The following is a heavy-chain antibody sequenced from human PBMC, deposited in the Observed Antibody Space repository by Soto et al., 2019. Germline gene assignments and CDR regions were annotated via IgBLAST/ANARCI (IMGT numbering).Heavy chain of an antibody. Sequence: ASVKVSCKASGYTFTSYGISWVRQAPGQGLEWMGWSSAYNGNTNYAQKLQGRVTMTTDTSTSTAYMELRSLRSDDTAVYYCARDLVVVITTGYYYGMDVWGQGTTVTVSS. V-gene: IGHV1-18*01. CDR1: GYTFTSYG. D-gene: IGHD3-22*01. J-gene: IGHJ6*02. CDR2: SSAYNGNT. CDR3: ARDLVVVITTGYYYGMDV.